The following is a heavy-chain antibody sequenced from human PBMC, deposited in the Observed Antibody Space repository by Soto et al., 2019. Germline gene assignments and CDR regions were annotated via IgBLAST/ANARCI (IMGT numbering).Heavy chain of an antibody. CDR1: GGTFSSYA. Sequence: SVKVSCKASGGTFSSYAISWVRQAPGQGLEWLGGIIPIFGTANYAQKFQGRVTITADESTSTAYMELRSLRSEDTAEDYCARGAPWGSSSLVEDYYYYYRMDVWGQGTTVTVSS. CDR3: ARGAPWGSSSLVEDYYYYYRMDV. V-gene: IGHV1-69*13. D-gene: IGHD6-6*01. CDR2: IIPIFGTA. J-gene: IGHJ6*02.